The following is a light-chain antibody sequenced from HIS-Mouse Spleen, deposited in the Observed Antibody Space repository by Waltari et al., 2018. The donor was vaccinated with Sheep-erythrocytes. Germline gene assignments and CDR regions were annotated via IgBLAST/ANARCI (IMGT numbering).Light chain of an antibody. Sequence: QSALTQPASVSGSPGQSITISCTGTSSDVRGYTYVSCYQQHPGKAPKLMIYDVSNRPSGVSNRFSGSKSGNTASLTISGLQAEDEADYYCSSYTSSSTWVFGGGTKLTVL. CDR2: DVS. V-gene: IGLV2-14*03. J-gene: IGLJ3*02. CDR3: SSYTSSSTWV. CDR1: SSDVRGYTY.